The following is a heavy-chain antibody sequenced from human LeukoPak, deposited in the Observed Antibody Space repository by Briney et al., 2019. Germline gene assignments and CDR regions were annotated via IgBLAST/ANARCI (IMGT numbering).Heavy chain of an antibody. D-gene: IGHD6-19*01. V-gene: IGHV4-39*01. Sequence: SETLSLTCTVPGGSISSSSYYWGWIRQPPGKGLEWIGSIYYSGSTYYNPSLKSRVTISVDTSKNQFSLKLSSVTAADTAVYYCARRTPIIAVNAFDIWGQGTMVTVSS. CDR3: ARRTPIIAVNAFDI. CDR1: GGSISSSSYY. CDR2: IYYSGST. J-gene: IGHJ3*02.